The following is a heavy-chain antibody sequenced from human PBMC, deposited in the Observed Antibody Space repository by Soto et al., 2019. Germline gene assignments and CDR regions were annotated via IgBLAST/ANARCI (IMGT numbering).Heavy chain of an antibody. J-gene: IGHJ4*02. CDR3: ARDGYDGPGSPYQAY. V-gene: IGHV4-59*01. CDR1: GGSMSEYF. Sequence: PSETLSLTCSVSGGSMSEYFWSLIRQSPGKGLEWIGYIYYLGSTDYNPSLKSRVTISVDTSKRQFSLRLTSVTAADTAVYYCARDGYDGPGSPYQAYWAPGTQVTVSS. D-gene: IGHD3-10*01. CDR2: IYYLGST.